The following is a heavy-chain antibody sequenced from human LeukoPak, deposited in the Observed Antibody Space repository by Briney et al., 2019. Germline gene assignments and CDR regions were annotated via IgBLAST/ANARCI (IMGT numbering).Heavy chain of an antibody. Sequence: SETLSLTCAVYGGSFSGYYWSWIRQPPGKGLEWIGYIYYSGSTNYNPSLKSRVTISVDTSKNQFSLKLSSVTAADTAVYYCARVDYGDYPGWFDPWGQGTLVTVSS. V-gene: IGHV4-59*08. D-gene: IGHD4-17*01. CDR3: ARVDYGDYPGWFDP. CDR2: IYYSGST. J-gene: IGHJ5*02. CDR1: GGSFSGYY.